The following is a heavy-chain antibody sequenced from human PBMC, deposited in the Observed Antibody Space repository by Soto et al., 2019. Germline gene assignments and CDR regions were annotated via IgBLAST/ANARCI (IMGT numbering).Heavy chain of an antibody. CDR2: IYPGDSDT. CDR1: GYSFNNYW. Sequence: PGESLKISCXGSGYSFNNYWIGWVRQMPGKGLEWMGIIYPGDSDTRYSPSFQGQVTISADKSISTAYLQWSSLKASDTAMYYCARHGEYYYDSSGPCDYWGQGTLVTVS. D-gene: IGHD3-22*01. J-gene: IGHJ4*02. CDR3: ARHGEYYYDSSGPCDY. V-gene: IGHV5-51*01.